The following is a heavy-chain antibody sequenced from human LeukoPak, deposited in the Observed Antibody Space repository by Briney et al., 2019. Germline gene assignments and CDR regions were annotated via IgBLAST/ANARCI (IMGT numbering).Heavy chain of an antibody. CDR1: GISFSNYG. CDR2: ISNSGGNT. D-gene: IGHD3-16*01. Sequence: PGGSLRLSCAASGISFSNYGMNWARQAPGKGLEWISVISNSGGNTYYADSVRSRFTISRDNFKNTLSLQVNSLRAEDTAMYYCAKDDDWGRYKHWGQGTLVTVSS. J-gene: IGHJ1*01. CDR3: AKDDDWGRYKH. V-gene: IGHV3-23*01.